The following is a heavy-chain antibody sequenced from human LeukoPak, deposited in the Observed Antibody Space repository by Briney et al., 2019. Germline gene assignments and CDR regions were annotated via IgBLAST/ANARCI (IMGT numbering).Heavy chain of an antibody. CDR1: GVSISSFH. CDR2: ISYSGSI. Sequence: SSETLSLTCTVSGVSISSFHWSWIRQPPGKGLEWIGYISYSGSIKYNPSLKSRVTISVDTSKNQFSLRLSSVTAADTAVYYCARHVINYYDSSGYQSDDAFDIWGQGTMVTVSS. CDR3: ARHVINYYDSSGYQSDDAFDI. J-gene: IGHJ3*02. V-gene: IGHV4-59*08. D-gene: IGHD3-22*01.